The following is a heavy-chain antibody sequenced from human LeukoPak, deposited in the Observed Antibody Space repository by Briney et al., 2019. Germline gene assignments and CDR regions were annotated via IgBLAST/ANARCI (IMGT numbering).Heavy chain of an antibody. CDR2: IIPIFGTA. Sequence: SVKVSCKASGGTFSSYAISWVRQAPGQGLEWMGGIIPIFGTANYAQKFQGRVTITADESTSTAYMELSSLRSEDTAVYYCARDHSSIAVAGSFDYWGQGTLVTVSS. CDR1: GGTFSSYA. J-gene: IGHJ4*02. V-gene: IGHV1-69*13. CDR3: ARDHSSIAVAGSFDY. D-gene: IGHD6-19*01.